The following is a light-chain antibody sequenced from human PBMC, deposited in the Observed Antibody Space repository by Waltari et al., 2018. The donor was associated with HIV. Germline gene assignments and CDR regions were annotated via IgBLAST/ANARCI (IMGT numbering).Light chain of an antibody. J-gene: IGKJ3*01. Sequence: IRVTQSPSSFSASIGDAVTISCRTSQNIGTDIAWYQQKPGKAPRLLIFSTSTLQTGVPSRFAGSGSGTDFSLIIDCLKSEDFATYFCQQYSAFPLTFGPGTKIDLK. V-gene: IGKV1-8*01. CDR2: STS. CDR1: QNIGTD. CDR3: QQYSAFPLT.